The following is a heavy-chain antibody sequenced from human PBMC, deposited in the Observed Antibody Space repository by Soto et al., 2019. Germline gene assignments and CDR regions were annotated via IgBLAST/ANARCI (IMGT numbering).Heavy chain of an antibody. Sequence: EVQLLESGGGLAQPGGSLRLSYAASGFTFSSYAVSWVRQAPGKGLEWVSAITGSGGRTYYADYVKGRFTISRDNSKNTLYLQMNCLRAEDTAVYYCAKGGSSGWTGGEDYWGQGTLVTVSS. CDR1: GFTFSSYA. V-gene: IGHV3-23*01. D-gene: IGHD6-19*01. CDR2: ITGSGGRT. J-gene: IGHJ4*02. CDR3: AKGGSSGWTGGEDY.